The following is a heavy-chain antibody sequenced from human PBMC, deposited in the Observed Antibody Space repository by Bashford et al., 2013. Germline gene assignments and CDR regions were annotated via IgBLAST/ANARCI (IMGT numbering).Heavy chain of an antibody. CDR3: ARTYYYDYFDH. J-gene: IGHJ4*02. V-gene: IGHV1-69*13. CDR1: GGSLSTYA. Sequence: SVKVSCKASGGSLSTYAISWVRQAPGQGLEWMGGIIPALLTVNYAQRFQGRVTMTADESTNTAYMQMNSLRAEDTAVYYCARTYYYDYFDHWGQGNLVTVSS. D-gene: IGHD3-22*01. CDR2: IIPALLTV.